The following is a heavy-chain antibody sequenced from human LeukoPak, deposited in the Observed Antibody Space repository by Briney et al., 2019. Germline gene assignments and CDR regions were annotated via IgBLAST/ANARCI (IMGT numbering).Heavy chain of an antibody. V-gene: IGHV3-33*01. D-gene: IGHD1-26*01. J-gene: IGHJ4*02. CDR1: GFTFSSYG. Sequence: PGRSLRLPCAASGFTFSSYGMHWVRQAPGKGLEWVAVIWYDGSNKYYADSVKGRFTISRDNSKSTLYLQMNSLRAEDTAVYYCARGSGNYYVRFDYWGQGTLVTVSS. CDR2: IWYDGSNK. CDR3: ARGSGNYYVRFDY.